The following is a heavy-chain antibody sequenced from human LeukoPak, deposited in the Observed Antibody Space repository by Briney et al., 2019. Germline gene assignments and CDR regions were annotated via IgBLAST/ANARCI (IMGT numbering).Heavy chain of an antibody. CDR1: GYTFTSYG. V-gene: IGHV1-18*01. D-gene: IGHD1-7*01. CDR3: ARATTSSNWFDP. Sequence: ASVKVSRKASGYTFTSYGISWVRQAPGQGLEWMGWISAYNVNTNYAQKLQGRVTMTTDTSTSTAYMELRSLRSDDTAVYYCARATTSSNWFDPWGQGTLVTVSS. J-gene: IGHJ5*02. CDR2: ISAYNVNT.